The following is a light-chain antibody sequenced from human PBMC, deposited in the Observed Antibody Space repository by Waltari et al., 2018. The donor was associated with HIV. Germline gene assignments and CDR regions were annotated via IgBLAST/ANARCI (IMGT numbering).Light chain of an antibody. J-gene: IGLJ3*02. Sequence: QSVLTQPPSTSAAPGQRVTISCSGDTSSSQFPSFDWYQQLPGAAPKLLIYDISHRPSGVPDRFSGSKSGASASLAITSLRSEDEGLYYCATWSAVLRAWVFGGGTKLTVL. CDR3: ATWSAVLRAWV. V-gene: IGLV1-47*01. CDR1: TSSSQFPS. CDR2: DIS.